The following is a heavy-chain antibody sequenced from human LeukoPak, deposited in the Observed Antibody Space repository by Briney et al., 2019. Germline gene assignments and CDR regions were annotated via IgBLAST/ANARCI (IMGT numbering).Heavy chain of an antibody. Sequence: GGSLRLSCAASGLTLSRISMNWVRQAPGKGLEWVSSISSSSSYIYYADSVKGRFTISRDNAKNSLYLQMNSLRAEDTAVYYCATDTNYYDSSGYQLPDYCGQGTLVTVSS. J-gene: IGHJ4*02. V-gene: IGHV3-21*01. D-gene: IGHD3-22*01. CDR3: ATDTNYYDSSGYQLPDY. CDR2: ISSSSSYI. CDR1: GLTLSRIS.